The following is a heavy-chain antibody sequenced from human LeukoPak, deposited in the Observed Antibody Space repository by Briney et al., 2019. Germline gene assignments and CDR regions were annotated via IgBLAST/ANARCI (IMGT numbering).Heavy chain of an antibody. CDR3: ASSSWYVVPNYFDY. Sequence: GASVKVSCKASGGTFSSYAISWVRQAPGQGLEWMGGIIPIFGTANYAQKFQGRVTITADKSTSTAYMELSSLRSEDTAVYYCASSSWYVVPNYFDYWGQGTLVTVSS. CDR1: GGTFSSYA. CDR2: IIPIFGTA. D-gene: IGHD6-13*01. V-gene: IGHV1-69*06. J-gene: IGHJ4*02.